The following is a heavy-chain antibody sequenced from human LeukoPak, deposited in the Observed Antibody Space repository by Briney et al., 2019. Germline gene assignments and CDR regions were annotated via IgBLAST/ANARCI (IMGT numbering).Heavy chain of an antibody. J-gene: IGHJ3*02. V-gene: IGHV3-9*01. Sequence: PGRSLRLSCAASGFTFDDYAIHWVRQAPGKGLEWVSGISWNSGSIGYADSVKGRFTISRDNAKNSLYLQMNSLRAEDTALYYCAKPKTSLRYFDWLLYGDAFDIWGQGTMVAVSS. CDR3: AKPKTSLRYFDWLLYGDAFDI. CDR2: ISWNSGSI. CDR1: GFTFDDYA. D-gene: IGHD3-9*01.